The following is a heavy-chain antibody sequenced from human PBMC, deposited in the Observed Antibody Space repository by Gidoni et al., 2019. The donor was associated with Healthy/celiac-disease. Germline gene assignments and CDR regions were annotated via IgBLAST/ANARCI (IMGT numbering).Heavy chain of an antibody. Sequence: EVQLVASGGGLVKPGGSLSLSCAASGFTFSNAWMSWVRQAPGKGLEWVGRIKSKTDGGTTDYAAPVKGRFTISRDDSKNTLYLQMNSLKTEDTAVYYCTTDLDSSSWYSGGQDYWGQGTLVTVSS. V-gene: IGHV3-15*01. J-gene: IGHJ4*02. D-gene: IGHD6-13*01. CDR3: TTDLDSSSWYSGGQDY. CDR1: GFTFSNAW. CDR2: IKSKTDGGTT.